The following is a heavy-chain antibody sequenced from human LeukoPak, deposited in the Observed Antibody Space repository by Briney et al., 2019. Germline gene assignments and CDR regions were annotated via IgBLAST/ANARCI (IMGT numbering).Heavy chain of an antibody. Sequence: SETLSLTCTVSGGSISSSSYYWGWIRQPPGKGLEWIGSIYYSGSTYYNPSLKSRVTISVDRSKNQFSLKLSSVTAADTAVYYCARDQGERWAFDYWGQGTLVTVSS. CDR3: ARDQGERWAFDY. D-gene: IGHD4-23*01. CDR2: IYYSGST. CDR1: GGSISSSSYY. V-gene: IGHV4-39*07. J-gene: IGHJ4*02.